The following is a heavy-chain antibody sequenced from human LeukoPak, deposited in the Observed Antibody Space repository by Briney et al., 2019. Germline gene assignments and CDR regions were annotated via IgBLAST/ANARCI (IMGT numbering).Heavy chain of an antibody. CDR3: ARGDSGPLGPWAY. V-gene: IGHV4-59*01. CDR1: GGSISSYY. D-gene: IGHD5-12*01. Sequence: SETLSLTCTVSGGSISSYYWSWIRQPPGKGLEWIGYIYYSGSTNYNPSLESRVTISVDTSKNQFSLKLSSVTAADTAVYYCARGDSGPLGPWAYWGQGTLVTVSS. CDR2: IYYSGST. J-gene: IGHJ4*02.